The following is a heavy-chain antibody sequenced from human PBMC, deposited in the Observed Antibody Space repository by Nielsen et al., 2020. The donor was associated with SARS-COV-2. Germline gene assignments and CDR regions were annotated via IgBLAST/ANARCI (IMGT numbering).Heavy chain of an antibody. Sequence: GGSLRLSCAASGFTFGGYAMTWVRQAPGKGLEWVSSITIGGGSPYYADSVKGRFSVSRDNSKNTLYLQMNSLRAEDTAVYYCAKRDYGDHYYAMDVWGQGTTVTVSS. J-gene: IGHJ6*02. V-gene: IGHV3-23*01. D-gene: IGHD4-17*01. CDR3: AKRDYGDHYYAMDV. CDR2: ITIGGGSP. CDR1: GFTFGGYA.